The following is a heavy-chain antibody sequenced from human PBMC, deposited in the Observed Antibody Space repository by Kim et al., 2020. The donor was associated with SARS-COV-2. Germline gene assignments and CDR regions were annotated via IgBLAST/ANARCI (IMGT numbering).Heavy chain of an antibody. J-gene: IGHJ6*02. CDR3: ARDEGNRLGVYGMDV. Sequence: DSVKGRFTISRDNSKNTLYLQMNSLRAEDTAVYYCARDEGNRLGVYGMDVWGQGTTVTVSS. V-gene: IGHV3-30*01. D-gene: IGHD3-16*01.